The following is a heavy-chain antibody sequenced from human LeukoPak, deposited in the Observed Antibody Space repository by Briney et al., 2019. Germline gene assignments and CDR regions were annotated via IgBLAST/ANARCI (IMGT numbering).Heavy chain of an antibody. J-gene: IGHJ3*02. V-gene: IGHV1-69*01. CDR1: GGTFSSYA. D-gene: IGHD4-17*01. CDR3: AIIRRGAFDI. Sequence: VASVKVSCKASGGTFSSYAISWVRQAPGQGLEWMGGIIPIFGTANYAQKFQGRVTITADESTSTAYMELSSLRSEDTAVYYCAIIRRGAFDIWGQGTMVTVSS. CDR2: IIPIFGTA.